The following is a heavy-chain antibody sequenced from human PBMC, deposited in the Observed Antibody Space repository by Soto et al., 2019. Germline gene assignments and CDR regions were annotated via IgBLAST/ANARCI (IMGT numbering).Heavy chain of an antibody. Sequence: PGGSLRLSCAASGFTFSSYWMSWVRQAPGKGLEWVANIKQDGSEKYYVDSVKGRFTISRDNAKNSLYLQMNSLRAEDTAVYYCARAGLGDIVVVVAESVDYYGLDVWGQGTTVTVSS. CDR2: IKQDGSEK. D-gene: IGHD2-15*01. CDR3: ARAGLGDIVVVVAESVDYYGLDV. CDR1: GFTFSSYW. J-gene: IGHJ6*02. V-gene: IGHV3-7*01.